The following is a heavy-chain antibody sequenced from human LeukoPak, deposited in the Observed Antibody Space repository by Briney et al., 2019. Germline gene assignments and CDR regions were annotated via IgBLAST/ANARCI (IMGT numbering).Heavy chain of an antibody. V-gene: IGHV3-21*01. Sequence: GGSLRLSCAASGFTFSSYGMHWVRQAPGKGLEWVSSISSSSSYIYYADSVKGRFTISRDNAKNSLYLQMNSLRAEDTAVYYCARDVLGIVGATEDYWGQGTLVTVSS. D-gene: IGHD1-26*01. CDR1: GFTFSSYG. CDR2: ISSSSSYI. CDR3: ARDVLGIVGATEDY. J-gene: IGHJ4*02.